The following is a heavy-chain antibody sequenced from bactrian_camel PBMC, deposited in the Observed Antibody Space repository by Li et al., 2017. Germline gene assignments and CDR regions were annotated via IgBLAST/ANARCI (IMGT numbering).Heavy chain of an antibody. J-gene: IGHJ4*01. CDR2: ADADGKI. D-gene: IGHD2*01. CDR1: GFTASSKC. V-gene: IGHV3S53*01. Sequence: HVQLVESGGGSVQPGGSLRLSCVASGFTASSKCMGWFRQAPGKKREGVAVADADGKINYADSVKGRFTISRDNAYNTVWLQMKNLKAEDTAVYYCAADLGWCGSRPLQREFRNWGQGTQVTVS. CDR3: AADLGWCGSRPLQREFRN.